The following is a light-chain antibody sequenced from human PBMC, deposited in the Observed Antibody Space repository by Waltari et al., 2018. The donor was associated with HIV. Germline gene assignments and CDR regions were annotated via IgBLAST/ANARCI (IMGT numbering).Light chain of an antibody. J-gene: IGLJ2*01. V-gene: IGLV2-23*02. Sequence: QSALTQPASVSGSPGQSITISFTGTSSDVGTYNSVSWYQQHPGKVPKLVIFDVTKRPAGVSDRFSGSKSGNTASLTISGLQAEDEADYYCCTYAVIVVFGGGTKLTVL. CDR1: SSDVGTYNS. CDR3: CTYAVIVV. CDR2: DVT.